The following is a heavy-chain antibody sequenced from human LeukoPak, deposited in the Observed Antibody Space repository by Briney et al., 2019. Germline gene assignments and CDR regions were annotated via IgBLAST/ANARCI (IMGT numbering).Heavy chain of an antibody. V-gene: IGHV6-1*01. Sequence: SQTLSLTCAISGDSVSSNSAAWNWIRQSPSRGLEWLGRTYYRSKWYNDYAVSVKSRITINPDTSKNQFSLKLSSVTAADTAVYYCARARGSLWFGELLYPYYFDYWGQGTLVTVSS. J-gene: IGHJ4*02. D-gene: IGHD3-10*01. CDR3: ARARGSLWFGELLYPYYFDY. CDR1: GDSVSSNSAA. CDR2: TYYRSKWYN.